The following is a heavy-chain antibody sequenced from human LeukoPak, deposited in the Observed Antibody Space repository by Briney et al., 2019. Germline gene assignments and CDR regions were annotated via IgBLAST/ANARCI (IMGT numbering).Heavy chain of an antibody. CDR3: AREDYYYYGMDV. V-gene: IGHV1-69*04. CDR2: ITPILGIA. CDR1: GGTFSSYA. Sequence: GASVKVSCKASGGTFSSYAISWVRQAPGQGLEWMGRITPILGIANYAQKFQGRVTITADKSTSTAYMELSSLRSEDTAVYYCAREDYYYYGMDVWGQGTTVTVSS. J-gene: IGHJ6*02.